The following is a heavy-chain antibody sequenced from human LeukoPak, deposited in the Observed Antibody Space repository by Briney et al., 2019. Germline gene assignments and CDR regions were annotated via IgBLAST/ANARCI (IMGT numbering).Heavy chain of an antibody. Sequence: ASVKVSCKASGYTFTGYYMHWVRQAPGQGLEWMGWINPNSGGTNYAQKFQGRVTMTRDTSISTAYMELSSLRSEDTAVYYCATGRGGLSDIRNWGQGTLVTVSS. CDR2: INPNSGGT. CDR1: GYTFTGYY. CDR3: ATGRGGLSDIRN. D-gene: IGHD3-16*02. V-gene: IGHV1-2*02. J-gene: IGHJ4*02.